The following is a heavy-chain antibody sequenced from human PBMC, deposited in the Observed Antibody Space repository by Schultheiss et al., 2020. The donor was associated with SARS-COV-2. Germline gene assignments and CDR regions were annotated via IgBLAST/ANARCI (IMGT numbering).Heavy chain of an antibody. CDR2: IYYSGST. Sequence: SETLSLTCAVYGGSFSGYYWSWIRQPPRKGLEWIGYIYYSGSTNYNPSLKSRVTISVDTSKNQFSLKLSSVTAADTAVYYCARGGKYQRMDVWGKGTTVTVSS. J-gene: IGHJ6*04. V-gene: IGHV4-59*12. D-gene: IGHD2-2*01. CDR1: GGSFSGYY. CDR3: ARGGKYQRMDV.